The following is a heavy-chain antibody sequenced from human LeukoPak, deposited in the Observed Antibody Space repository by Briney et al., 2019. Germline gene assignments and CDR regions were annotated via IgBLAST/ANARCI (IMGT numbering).Heavy chain of an antibody. Sequence: SETLSLTCTVSGGSISSYYWSWIQQPPGKGLEWIGYIYYTGSTDYNPSLKSRVAISVDTSKNQFSLKLSSVTAADTAVYYCARGSKAAPGTFDYWGQGTLVTVSS. V-gene: IGHV4-59*01. J-gene: IGHJ4*02. CDR1: GGSISSYY. CDR2: IYYTGST. D-gene: IGHD6-13*01. CDR3: ARGSKAAPGTFDY.